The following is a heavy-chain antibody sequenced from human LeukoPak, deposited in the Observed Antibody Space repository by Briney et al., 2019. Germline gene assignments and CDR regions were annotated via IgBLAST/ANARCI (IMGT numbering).Heavy chain of an antibody. Sequence: GGSLRLSCAASGFTFSSYGMHWVRQAPGKGLEWVAVIWYDGSSKYYADSVKGRFTISRDNSKNTLYLQMNSLRAEDTAVYYCARDFPGSGSTIDAFDIWGQGTMVTVSS. CDR3: ARDFPGSGSTIDAFDI. CDR1: GFTFSSYG. J-gene: IGHJ3*02. CDR2: IWYDGSSK. V-gene: IGHV3-33*01. D-gene: IGHD1-26*01.